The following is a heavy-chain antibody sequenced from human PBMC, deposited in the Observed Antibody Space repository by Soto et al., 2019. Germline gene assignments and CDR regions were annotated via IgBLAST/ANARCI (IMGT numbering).Heavy chain of an antibody. Sequence: ASVKVSCKASGGTFYTYTFSWVRQAPGQGLEWMGSITPIYPTTNYAEKFQGRLTVTADGSTNTAYMELNSLTSEDTAVYYCARIPRYSFPTSDDLDSWGQGTMVTVSS. CDR2: ITPIYPTT. J-gene: IGHJ4*02. CDR1: GGTFYTYT. D-gene: IGHD5-18*01. CDR3: ARIPRYSFPTSDDLDS. V-gene: IGHV1-69*13.